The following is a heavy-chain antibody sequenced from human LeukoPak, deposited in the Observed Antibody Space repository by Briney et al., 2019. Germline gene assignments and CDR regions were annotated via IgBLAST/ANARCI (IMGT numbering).Heavy chain of an antibody. V-gene: IGHV4-59*01. Sequence: SETLSLTCAVSDGSIRNYYWSWIRQPPGKGREWIGYIYYYGTTTYNPSLKGRGTISLDTSKNHFSLILSSVTPTDTAVYYCARAKDSRSRIFDSWGQGTLVTVSP. CDR3: ARAKDSRSRIFDS. J-gene: IGHJ4*02. CDR1: DGSIRNYY. CDR2: IYYYGTT.